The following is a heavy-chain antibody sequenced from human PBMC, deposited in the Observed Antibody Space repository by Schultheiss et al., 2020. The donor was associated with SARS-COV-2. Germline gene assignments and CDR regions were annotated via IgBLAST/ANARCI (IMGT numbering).Heavy chain of an antibody. V-gene: IGHV4-4*07. CDR2: IYTSGST. Sequence: SQTLSLTCTVSGGSISSYYWSWIRQPAGKGLEWIGRIYTSGSTNYSPSLKSRVTMSVDTSKNQFSLKLSSVTAADTAVYYCARHFLGYSSSWLDYWGQGTLVTVSS. J-gene: IGHJ4*02. CDR3: ARHFLGYSSSWLDY. D-gene: IGHD6-13*01. CDR1: GGSISSYY.